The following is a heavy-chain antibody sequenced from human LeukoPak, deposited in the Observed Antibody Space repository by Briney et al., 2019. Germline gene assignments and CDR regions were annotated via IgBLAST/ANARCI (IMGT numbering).Heavy chain of an antibody. D-gene: IGHD6-19*01. CDR2: IYTGGDT. Sequence: GSLRLSCAASGFSVSNKYMSWVRQAPGKGLEWVSVIYTGGDTYYADSVRGRFTISRDNSKNTVNLQMNSLRAEDTALYYCAGGQMFTSGGLDDWGQGTLVTVSS. J-gene: IGHJ4*02. V-gene: IGHV3-53*01. CDR1: GFSVSNKY. CDR3: AGGQMFTSGGLDD.